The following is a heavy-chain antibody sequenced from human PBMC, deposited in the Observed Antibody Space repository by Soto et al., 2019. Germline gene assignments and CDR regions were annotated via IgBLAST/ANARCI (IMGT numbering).Heavy chain of an antibody. D-gene: IGHD5-12*01. CDR2: INPIGGST. J-gene: IGHJ4*02. Sequence: ASVKVSCKASGYTFTTFYVHWVRQAPGQGLEWVGLINPIGGSTKYAQDFQGRLTLTRDTSTSTVYMVLSSLTSEDTAVYYCARDPIGDGYNNGLDYWGRGTLVTVSS. V-gene: IGHV1-46*01. CDR1: GYTFTTFY. CDR3: ARDPIGDGYNNGLDY.